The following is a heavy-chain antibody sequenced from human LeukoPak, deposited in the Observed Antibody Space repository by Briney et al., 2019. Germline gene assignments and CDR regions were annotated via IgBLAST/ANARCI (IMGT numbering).Heavy chain of an antibody. D-gene: IGHD2-15*01. Sequence: ASVKVSCKASGYTFTGYYMHWVRQAPGQGLEWMGWINPNSGGTNYAQKFQGRVTMTRDTSISTAYMELSRLRSDDTAVYYCAACSGGSCYFDYWGQGTLVTVSS. CDR1: GYTFTGYY. V-gene: IGHV1-2*02. CDR3: AACSGGSCYFDY. J-gene: IGHJ4*02. CDR2: INPNSGGT.